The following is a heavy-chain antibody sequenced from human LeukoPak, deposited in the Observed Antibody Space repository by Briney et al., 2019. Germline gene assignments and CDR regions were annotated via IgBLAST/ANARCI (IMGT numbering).Heavy chain of an antibody. Sequence: GGSLRPSCVASGFSFSAYIMHWVRQAPGKGLECVSAISSDGSSTFYPNSVKGRFTISRDNSKSTLYLQMGSLRAEDTAVYYCTRRYGGHSGWAGYHDSWGQGTLVTVSS. V-gene: IGHV3-64*01. CDR1: GFSFSAYI. CDR3: TRRYGGHSGWAGYHDS. J-gene: IGHJ4*02. CDR2: ISSDGSST. D-gene: IGHD6-19*01.